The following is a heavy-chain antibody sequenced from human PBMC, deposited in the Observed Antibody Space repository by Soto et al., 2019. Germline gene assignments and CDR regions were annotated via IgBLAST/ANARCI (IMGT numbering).Heavy chain of an antibody. V-gene: IGHV1-69*01. CDR1: GGTFSSYA. CDR2: IIPIFGTA. CDR3: ARMGPHRPLVAVQRRYYYGMDV. J-gene: IGHJ6*02. D-gene: IGHD2-2*01. Sequence: QVQLVQSGAEVKKPGSSVKVSCKASGGTFSSYAISWVRQAPGQGLEWMGGIIPIFGTANYAQKFQGRVTITADESTSTAYMELSSLRSEDTAVYYCARMGPHRPLVAVQRRYYYGMDVWGQGTTVTVSS.